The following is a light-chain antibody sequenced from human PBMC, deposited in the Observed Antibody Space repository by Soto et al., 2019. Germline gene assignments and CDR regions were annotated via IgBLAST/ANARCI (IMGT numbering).Light chain of an antibody. Sequence: EIVLTQSPATLSLSPGEGATLSCRASQSISSYLAWYQQKPGQAPRLLIYDASSRATGIPARFSGSGSGTDFTLTISSLEPEDVAVYYCQQRSDWPPLTFGQGTKVEIK. CDR3: QQRSDWPPLT. CDR2: DAS. J-gene: IGKJ1*01. V-gene: IGKV3-11*01. CDR1: QSISSY.